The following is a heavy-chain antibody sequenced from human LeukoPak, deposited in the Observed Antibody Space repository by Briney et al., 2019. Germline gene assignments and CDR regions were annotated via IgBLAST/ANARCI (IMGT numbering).Heavy chain of an antibody. V-gene: IGHV1-69*05. CDR3: ARNSAAAGNYYSYYMDV. J-gene: IGHJ6*03. CDR1: GGTFSSYA. CDR2: IIPIFGTA. Sequence: PRASVKVSCKASGGTFSSYAISWVRQAPGQGLEWMGGIIPIFGTANYAQKFQGRVTITTDESTSTAYMELSSLRSEDTAVYYCARNSAAAGNYYSYYMDVWGKGTTVTVSS. D-gene: IGHD6-13*01.